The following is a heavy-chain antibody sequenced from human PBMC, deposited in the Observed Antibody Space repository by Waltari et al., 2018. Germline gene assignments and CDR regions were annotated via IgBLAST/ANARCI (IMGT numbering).Heavy chain of an antibody. CDR1: DASISSGDYY. V-gene: IGHV4-39*01. D-gene: IGHD6-13*01. Sequence: QLQLQESGPGLVKPSGTLSLTCTVSDASISSGDYYWRWIRQPPGKGLEWIGSIYYSGTTSYNPSLRSRVTMSVDTSKKQFSLKLSSVTAADTAVYYCARSLHVFKAAAGMFDYWGQGTLVTVSS. CDR3: ARSLHVFKAAAGMFDY. J-gene: IGHJ4*02. CDR2: IYYSGTT.